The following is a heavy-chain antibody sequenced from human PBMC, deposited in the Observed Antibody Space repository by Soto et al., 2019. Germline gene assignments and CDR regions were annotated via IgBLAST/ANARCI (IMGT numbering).Heavy chain of an antibody. CDR3: ARDPDEVVGTDYHYYGMDV. Sequence: SVKVSCKASGDTSSNYGVSWVRQAPGQGLEWMGGILPVFGTTTYARNFQGRITITADKSTSTVYMELTSLRSDDTATYYCARDPDEVVGTDYHYYGMDVWDQGATVPSP. J-gene: IGHJ6*02. D-gene: IGHD1-26*01. V-gene: IGHV1-69*06. CDR1: GDTSSNYG. CDR2: ILPVFGTT.